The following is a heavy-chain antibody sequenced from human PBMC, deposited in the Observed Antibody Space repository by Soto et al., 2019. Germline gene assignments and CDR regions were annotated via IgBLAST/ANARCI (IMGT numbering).Heavy chain of an antibody. CDR1: GYTFTSYG. Sequence: EASVKVSCKASGYTFTSYGISWVRQAPGQGLEWMGWISAYNGNTNYAQKLQGRVTMTTDTSTSTAYMELRSLRSDDTAVYYCAKEPFGAQTNAFDIWGQGTMVTVSS. J-gene: IGHJ3*02. CDR2: ISAYNGNT. V-gene: IGHV1-18*01. D-gene: IGHD1-26*01. CDR3: AKEPFGAQTNAFDI.